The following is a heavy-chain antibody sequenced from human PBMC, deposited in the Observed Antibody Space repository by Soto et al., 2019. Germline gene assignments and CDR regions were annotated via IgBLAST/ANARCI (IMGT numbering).Heavy chain of an antibody. D-gene: IGHD3-3*01. V-gene: IGHV4-31*03. CDR2: IYYRGST. CDR3: VRSIFRATDAFEI. J-gene: IGHJ3*02. Sequence: TQTLSLTCTVSGGSISTGSYYSSWIRQHPGKGLEWIGYIYYRGSTYYNPSLKSRISMSQDTSKNQFSLNLNSVTAADTALYYCVRSIFRATDAFEIWGQGTMVTVSS. CDR1: GGSISTGSYY.